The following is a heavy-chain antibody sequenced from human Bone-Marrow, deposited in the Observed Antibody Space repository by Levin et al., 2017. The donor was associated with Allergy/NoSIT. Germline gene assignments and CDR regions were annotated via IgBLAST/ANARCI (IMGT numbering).Heavy chain of an antibody. J-gene: IGHJ6*03. Sequence: SETLSLTCTVSGASVSSGPHYWSWIRQPPGKGLEWIGYIHHSGNTNYNPSLKSRVTISIDTSKNQFSLKLSSVAAADTAVYYCARDSQENYYYYYMDVWGKGTTVTVSS. CDR1: GASVSSGPHY. CDR3: ARDSQENYYYYYMDV. CDR2: IHHSGNT. V-gene: IGHV4-61*01.